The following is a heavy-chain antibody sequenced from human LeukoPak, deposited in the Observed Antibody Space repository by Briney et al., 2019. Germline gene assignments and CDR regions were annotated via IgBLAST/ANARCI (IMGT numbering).Heavy chain of an antibody. D-gene: IGHD3-16*01. Sequence: PGGSLRLSCAASGFTFSSYEMNWVRQAPGKGLEWLGNIKEDGSEKYYLDSVRGRFTISRDNAKNSLYLQMNSLRAEDSALYYCARDYVWGSHEPDYWGQGTLVTVSS. V-gene: IGHV3-7*01. CDR3: ARDYVWGSHEPDY. J-gene: IGHJ4*02. CDR1: GFTFSSYE. CDR2: IKEDGSEK.